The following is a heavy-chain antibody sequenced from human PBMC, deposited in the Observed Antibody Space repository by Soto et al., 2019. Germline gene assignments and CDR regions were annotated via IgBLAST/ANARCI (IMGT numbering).Heavy chain of an antibody. V-gene: IGHV3-23*01. CDR1: GFTFSSYA. J-gene: IGHJ4*02. D-gene: IGHD3-22*01. Sequence: EVQLLESGGGLVQPGGSLRLSCAASGFTFSSYAMSWVRQAPGKGLEWVSAISGSGGSTYYADSVKGRFTISRDNSKNTLYLQMNSLRAEDTVVYYCAKDGGYAYYDSSGYYFAYWGQGTLVTVSS. CDR3: AKDGGYAYYDSSGYYFAY. CDR2: ISGSGGST.